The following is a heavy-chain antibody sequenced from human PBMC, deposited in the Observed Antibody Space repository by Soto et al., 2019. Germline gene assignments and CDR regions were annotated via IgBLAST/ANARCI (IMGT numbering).Heavy chain of an antibody. Sequence: QVQLVQSGAEVKKPGSSAKVSCKASGGTVSYYTISWVRQAPGQGLEWMGRIIPILGIANYAQKFQGRVTITADKSTSTVYMELSSLRSEDTAVYYCASNYRGSSYWGQGTLVTVSS. V-gene: IGHV1-69*02. CDR3: ASNYRGSSY. CDR2: IIPILGIA. D-gene: IGHD2-15*01. J-gene: IGHJ4*02. CDR1: GGTVSYYT.